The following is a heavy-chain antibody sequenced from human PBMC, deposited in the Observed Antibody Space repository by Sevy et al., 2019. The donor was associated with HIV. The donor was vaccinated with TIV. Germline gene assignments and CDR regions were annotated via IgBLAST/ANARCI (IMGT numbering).Heavy chain of an antibody. CDR1: GYTFTRYG. CDR2: TSAYNGNT. D-gene: IGHD3-22*01. J-gene: IGHJ6*02. V-gene: IGHV1-18*01. Sequence: GESLKISCKASGYTFTRYGITWVRQAPGQGLEWMGWTSAYNGNTNYAQKVQGRVTMTTDMSTSTAYMELRSPKSDDTAMYYCARDRNNYDSSGYPKGMDVWGQGTTVTVSS. CDR3: ARDRNNYDSSGYPKGMDV.